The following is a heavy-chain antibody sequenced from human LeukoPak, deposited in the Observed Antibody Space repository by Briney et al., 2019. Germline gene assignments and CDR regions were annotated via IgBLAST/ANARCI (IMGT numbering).Heavy chain of an antibody. V-gene: IGHV5-10-1*01. CDR1: GYSFTNYW. CDR2: IDPSDSYS. D-gene: IGHD6-19*01. Sequence: GESLKISCKGSGYSFTNYWISWVHQMPGKGLEWMARIDPSDSYSTYSPSFQGHVTISADKSISTAYLQWSSLKASDTAMYYCTRGHSSGWYEDYWGQGTLVTVSS. J-gene: IGHJ4*02. CDR3: TRGHSSGWYEDY.